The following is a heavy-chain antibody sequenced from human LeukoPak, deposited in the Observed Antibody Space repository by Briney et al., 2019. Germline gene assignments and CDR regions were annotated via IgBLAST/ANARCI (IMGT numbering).Heavy chain of an antibody. CDR1: GDTFISYY. CDR2: INPSGGST. CDR3: ARKAGVRHRLDY. D-gene: IGHD6-19*01. V-gene: IGHV1-46*01. J-gene: IGHJ4*02. Sequence: ASAKVSCKASGDTFISYYMHWVRQAPGQGLEWMGIINPSGGSTSYAQKFQGRVTMTRDTSTSTVYMELSSLRSEDTAVYYCARKAGVRHRLDYWGQGTLVTVSA.